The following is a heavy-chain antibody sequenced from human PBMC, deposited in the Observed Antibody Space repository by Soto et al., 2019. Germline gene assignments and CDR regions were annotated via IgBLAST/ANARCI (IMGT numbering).Heavy chain of an antibody. Sequence: QVQLVQSGAEVKKPGASVKVSCKASGYTFTSYAMHWVRQAPGQRLEWMGWINAGNGNTNYSQQFQGRDTITRDPSASKDYMELSSLRSEDTAVYYCAMSRYGSSTSCPYYFDYWGQGNLVTVSS. D-gene: IGHD2-2*01. V-gene: IGHV1-3*01. CDR1: GYTFTSYA. CDR2: INAGNGNT. J-gene: IGHJ4*02. CDR3: AMSRYGSSTSCPYYFDY.